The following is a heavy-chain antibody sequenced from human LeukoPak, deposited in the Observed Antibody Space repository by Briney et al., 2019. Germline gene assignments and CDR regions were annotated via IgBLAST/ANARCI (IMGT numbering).Heavy chain of an antibody. CDR2: IYYSGST. V-gene: IGHV4-59*01. Sequence: SETLSLTCTVSGVSISSYYWTWIRQPPGNGLEWLGYIYYSGSTNYNPSLKSRVTISQDKSKNQFSLNLTSVTAADTAVYYCARNRVVGAPNFDYWGQGTLVTVFS. CDR3: ARNRVVGAPNFDY. J-gene: IGHJ4*02. CDR1: GVSISSYY. D-gene: IGHD1-26*01.